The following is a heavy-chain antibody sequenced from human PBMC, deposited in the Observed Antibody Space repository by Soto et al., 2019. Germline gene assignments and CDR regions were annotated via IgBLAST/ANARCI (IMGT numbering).Heavy chain of an antibody. CDR3: ARDSSSSYYYYGMDV. Sequence: ASVKVSCKASGYTFTSYYMHWVLQAPGQGLEWMGIINPSGGSTSYAQKFQGRVTMTRDTSTSTVYMELSSLRSEDTAVYYCARDSSSSYYYYGMDVWGQGTTVTVSS. CDR1: GYTFTSYY. CDR2: INPSGGST. J-gene: IGHJ6*02. V-gene: IGHV1-46*01. D-gene: IGHD6-6*01.